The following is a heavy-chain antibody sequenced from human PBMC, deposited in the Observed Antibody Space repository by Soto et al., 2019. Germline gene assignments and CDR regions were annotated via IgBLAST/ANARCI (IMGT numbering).Heavy chain of an antibody. J-gene: IGHJ4*02. CDR2: ISGSGGST. Sequence: PGGSLRLSCAASGFTFSSYAMSWVRQAPGKGLEWVSAISGSGGSTYYADSVKGRFTISRDNSKNTLYLQMNSLRAEDTAVYYCAKGAVAGIVRPELIDYWGQGTLVTVSS. CDR1: GFTFSSYA. D-gene: IGHD6-19*01. V-gene: IGHV3-23*01. CDR3: AKGAVAGIVRPELIDY.